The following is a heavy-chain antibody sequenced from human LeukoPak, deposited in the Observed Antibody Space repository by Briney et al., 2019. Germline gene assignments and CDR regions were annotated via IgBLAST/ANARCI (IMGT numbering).Heavy chain of an antibody. CDR2: INHSGST. D-gene: IGHD3-9*01. Sequence: SETLSLTCAVYGGSFSGYYWSWIRQPPGKGLEWIGEINHSGSTSYNPSLKSRVTISVDTSKNQFSLKLSSVTAADTAVYYCARGRSVLRYFDWLPRAYYFDYWGQGTLVTVSS. CDR3: ARGRSVLRYFDWLPRAYYFDY. CDR1: GGSFSGYY. V-gene: IGHV4-34*01. J-gene: IGHJ4*02.